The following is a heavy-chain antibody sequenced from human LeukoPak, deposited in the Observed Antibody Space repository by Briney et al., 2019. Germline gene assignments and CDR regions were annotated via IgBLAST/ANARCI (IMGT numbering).Heavy chain of an antibody. CDR3: ARNSGYSSSSRTVPVYYYYYMDV. CDR2: INPSGGST. CDR1: GYTFTSYY. D-gene: IGHD6-6*01. J-gene: IGHJ6*03. V-gene: IGHV1-46*01. Sequence: GASVKVSCKASGYTFTSYYMHWVRQAPGQGLEWMGIINPSGGSTSYAQKFQGRVTMTRDTSTSTVYMELSSLRSEDTAVYYCARNSGYSSSSRTVPVYYYYYMDVWGKGTTVTVSS.